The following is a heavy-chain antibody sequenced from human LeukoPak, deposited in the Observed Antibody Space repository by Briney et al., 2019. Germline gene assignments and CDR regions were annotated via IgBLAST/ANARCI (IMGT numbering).Heavy chain of an antibody. CDR3: ARVYQSAEYYFDY. CDR1: GGPIDSYY. D-gene: IGHD2-2*01. V-gene: IGHV4-59*01. J-gene: IGHJ4*02. CDR2: IYYTGST. Sequence: SETLSLTCTVSGGPIDSYYWSWIPQPPGKGLKWIGYIYYTGSTEYHPSLKSRVTISLDTSKNQFSLKLTSVTAADTAVYYCARVYQSAEYYFDYWGQGNLVSVSS.